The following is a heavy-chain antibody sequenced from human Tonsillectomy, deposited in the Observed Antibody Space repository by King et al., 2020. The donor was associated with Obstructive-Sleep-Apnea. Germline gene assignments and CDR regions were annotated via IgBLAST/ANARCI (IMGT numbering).Heavy chain of an antibody. CDR3: ARGLCSGGSCYSPDY. V-gene: IGHV1-69*10. CDR2: IIPILGIA. CDR1: GGTFSSYA. Sequence: VQLVQSGAEVKKPGSSVKVSCKASGGTFSSYAISWVRQAPGQGLEWMGGIIPILGIANYAQKVQGRVTITADKSTSTAYMELSSLRSEDTAVYYCARGLCSGGSCYSPDYWGQGTLVTVSS. D-gene: IGHD2-15*01. J-gene: IGHJ4*02.